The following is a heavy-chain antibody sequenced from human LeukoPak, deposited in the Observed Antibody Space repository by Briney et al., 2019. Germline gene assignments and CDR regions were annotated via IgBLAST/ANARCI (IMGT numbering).Heavy chain of an antibody. CDR1: GGSISSYY. CDR3: ARGGGNYGEGHIDY. D-gene: IGHD4-11*01. V-gene: IGHV4-59*01. J-gene: IGHJ4*02. Sequence: SETLSLTCTVSGGSISSYYWSWIWQPPGKGLEWIGYIYYSGSTNYNPSLKSRVTISVDTSKNQFSLKLSSVTAADTAVYYCARGGGNYGEGHIDYWGQGTLVTVSS. CDR2: IYYSGST.